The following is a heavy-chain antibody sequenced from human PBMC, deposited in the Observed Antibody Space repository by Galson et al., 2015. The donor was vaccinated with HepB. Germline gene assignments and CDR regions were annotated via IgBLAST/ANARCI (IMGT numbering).Heavy chain of an antibody. D-gene: IGHD2-15*01. J-gene: IGHJ4*02. CDR1: GFSFTRYA. CDR3: AKDGIMVANNPYHFHY. Sequence: SLRLSCAASGFSFTRYAMPWVRQAPGKGLEWVSSTTSSGGNSYYTDSVKGRFTVSRDNSKNTLLLQLNSLRAEDTAMYFCAKDGIMVANNPYHFHYWGQGTLVTVSS. CDR2: TTSSGGNS. V-gene: IGHV3-23*01.